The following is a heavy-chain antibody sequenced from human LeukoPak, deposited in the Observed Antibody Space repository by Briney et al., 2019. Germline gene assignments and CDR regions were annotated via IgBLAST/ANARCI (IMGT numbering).Heavy chain of an antibody. J-gene: IGHJ4*02. CDR2: INHSGST. CDR3: ARDRTDYDILTGYHIGDYFDY. D-gene: IGHD3-9*01. CDR1: GGSFSGYY. Sequence: SETLSLTCAVYGGSFSGYYWSWIRQPPGKGLEWIGEINHSGSTNYNPSLMSRVTISVDTSKNQFSLKLSSVTAADTAVYYCARDRTDYDILTGYHIGDYFDYWGQGTLVTVSS. V-gene: IGHV4-34*01.